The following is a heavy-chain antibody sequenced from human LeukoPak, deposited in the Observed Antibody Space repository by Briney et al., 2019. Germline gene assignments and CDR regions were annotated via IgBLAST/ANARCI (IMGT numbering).Heavy chain of an antibody. CDR1: GFTFSSYA. J-gene: IGHJ3*02. Sequence: PGGSLRLSCAASGFTFSSYAMSWVRQAPGKGLEWASAISGSGGSTYYADSVKGRFTISRDNSKNTLYLQMNSLRAEDTTVYYCTVDRGAFDIWGQGTLATVSS. CDR3: TVDRGAFDI. D-gene: IGHD5-12*01. V-gene: IGHV3-23*01. CDR2: ISGSGGST.